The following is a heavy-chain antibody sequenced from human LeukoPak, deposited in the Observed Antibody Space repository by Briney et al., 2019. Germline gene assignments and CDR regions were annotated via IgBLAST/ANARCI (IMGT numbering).Heavy chain of an antibody. Sequence: GGSLRLSCVASGITFSPNGFHWVRQAPGKGLEWVAFIRGDNGNTYYEDSVKGRFTISRDKSRNTLHLQMNSLGPEDTGFYYCATVIGRWGTLDYWGQGTLVTVSS. V-gene: IGHV3-30*02. CDR3: ATVIGRWGTLDY. J-gene: IGHJ4*02. CDR2: IRGDNGNT. D-gene: IGHD5-24*01. CDR1: GITFSPNG.